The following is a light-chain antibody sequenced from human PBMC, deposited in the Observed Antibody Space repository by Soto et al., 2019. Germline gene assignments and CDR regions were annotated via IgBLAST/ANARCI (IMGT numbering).Light chain of an antibody. J-gene: IGKJ1*01. CDR2: AAS. V-gene: IGKV1-8*01. CDR1: QGISSY. Sequence: AIRMTQSPSSFSASTGDRVTITCRASQGISSYLAWYQQKPGKAPKLLIYAASTLQSGVPSRFSGSGSGTDFTLTISCLQSEDFATYYCQQYCSYPRTFGQGTKVDIK. CDR3: QQYCSYPRT.